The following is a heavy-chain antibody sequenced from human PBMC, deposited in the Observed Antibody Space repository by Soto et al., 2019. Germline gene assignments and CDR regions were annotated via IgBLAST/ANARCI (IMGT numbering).Heavy chain of an antibody. V-gene: IGHV3-64*01. CDR2: ISSNGVGT. CDR1: GLTLSGYA. CDR3: ARRARPDFYYMDV. D-gene: IGHD6-6*01. Sequence: GGSLRLSCAASGLTLSGYAMDWVRQAPGKGLEYVSGISSNGVGTYYANSVQGRFTISRDNSKNTVYLQMGSLRPEDMAVYYCARRARPDFYYMDVWGKGTTVTVSS. J-gene: IGHJ6*03.